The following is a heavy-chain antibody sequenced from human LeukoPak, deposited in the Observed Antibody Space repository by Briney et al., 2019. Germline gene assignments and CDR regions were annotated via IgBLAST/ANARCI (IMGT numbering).Heavy chain of an antibody. CDR2: ISSSGSTI. D-gene: IGHD3-10*01. Sequence: GGTLRLSCAVSGFTFSDYYMSWIRQAPAKGLEWVSYISSSGSTIYYADSVKGRFTISRDNTKNSLYLQMNSLRAEDTAVYYCARDYITFDYWGQGTLVTVSS. V-gene: IGHV3-11*01. CDR3: ARDYITFDY. J-gene: IGHJ4*02. CDR1: GFTFSDYY.